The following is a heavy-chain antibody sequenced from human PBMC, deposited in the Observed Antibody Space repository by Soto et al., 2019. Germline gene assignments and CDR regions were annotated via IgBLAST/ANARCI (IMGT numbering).Heavy chain of an antibody. CDR3: AKLDSGYYYDSSGYLVDY. Sequence: GGSLRLSCAASGFTFSSYAMSWVRQAPGKGLEWVSAISGSGGSTYYADSVKGRFTISRDNSKNTLYLQMNSLRAEDTAVYYCAKLDSGYYYDSSGYLVDYWGQGTLVTVSS. CDR2: ISGSGGST. D-gene: IGHD3-22*01. V-gene: IGHV3-23*01. CDR1: GFTFSSYA. J-gene: IGHJ4*02.